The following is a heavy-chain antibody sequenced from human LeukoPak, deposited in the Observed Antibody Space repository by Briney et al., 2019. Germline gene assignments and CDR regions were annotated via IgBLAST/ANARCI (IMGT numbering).Heavy chain of an antibody. Sequence: PGRSLRLSCAASGFTFSSYAMYWVRQAPGKGLEWVAVISYDGSNKYYADSVKGRFTISRDNSKNTLFLQMSSLRPEDTAVYYCARGAWRWEMATTQFDYWGQGTLVTVSS. J-gene: IGHJ4*02. CDR1: GFTFSSYA. V-gene: IGHV3-30*04. D-gene: IGHD5-24*01. CDR2: ISYDGSNK. CDR3: ARGAWRWEMATTQFDY.